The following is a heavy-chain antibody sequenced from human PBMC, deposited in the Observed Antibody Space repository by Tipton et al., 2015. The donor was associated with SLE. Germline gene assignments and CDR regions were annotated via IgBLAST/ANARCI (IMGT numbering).Heavy chain of an antibody. V-gene: IGHV4-38-2*02. J-gene: IGHJ4*02. CDR2: IYHSGST. Sequence: LRLSCTVSGYSISSGYYWGWIRQPPGKGLEWIGSIYHSGSTYYNPSLKSRVTISVDTSKNQFSLKLSSVTAADTAVYYCARDLTGLGFDYWGQGTLVTVSS. CDR3: ARDLTGLGFDY. D-gene: IGHD1-20*01. CDR1: GYSISSGYY.